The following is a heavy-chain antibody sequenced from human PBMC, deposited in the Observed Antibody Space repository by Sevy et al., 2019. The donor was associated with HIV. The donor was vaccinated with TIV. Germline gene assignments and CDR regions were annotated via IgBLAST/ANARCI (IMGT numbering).Heavy chain of an antibody. Sequence: GGSLRLSCAASGFTFDDYAMHWVRQAPGKGLEWVSGISWNSGSIGYADSVKGRFTISRDNAKNSLYLQMNSLRAEDTASYYCAKDREGIAAAGTDYWGQGTLVTVSS. D-gene: IGHD6-13*01. CDR3: AKDREGIAAAGTDY. J-gene: IGHJ4*02. CDR1: GFTFDDYA. CDR2: ISWNSGSI. V-gene: IGHV3-9*01.